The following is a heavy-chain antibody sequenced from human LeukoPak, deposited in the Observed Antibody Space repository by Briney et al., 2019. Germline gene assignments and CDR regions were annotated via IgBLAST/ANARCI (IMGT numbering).Heavy chain of an antibody. D-gene: IGHD6-13*01. CDR3: ARIHYSSSWYFEY. CDR2: ISGSGGST. V-gene: IGHV3-23*01. Sequence: PGGSLRLSCAASGFTFSSYGMSWVRQAPGKGLEWVSAISGSGGSTYYADSVKGRFTISRDNAKNSLYLQMSSLTIEDTAIYFFARIHYSSSWYFEYWGQGTLVTVSS. CDR1: GFTFSSYG. J-gene: IGHJ4*02.